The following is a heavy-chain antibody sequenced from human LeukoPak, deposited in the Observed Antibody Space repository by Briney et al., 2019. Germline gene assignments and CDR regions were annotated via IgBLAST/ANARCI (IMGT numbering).Heavy chain of an antibody. V-gene: IGHV3-48*04. CDR2: ISSSGSTI. CDR3: ATTEFLDH. D-gene: IGHD3-10*01. CDR1: GFTFSSYS. J-gene: IGHJ4*02. Sequence: PGGSLRLSCAASGFTFSSYSMNWVRQAPGKGLEWVSSISSSGSTIYYADSVKGRFTISRDNAKNSLYLQMNSLRVEDTAVYYCATTEFLDHWGQGTLVTVSS.